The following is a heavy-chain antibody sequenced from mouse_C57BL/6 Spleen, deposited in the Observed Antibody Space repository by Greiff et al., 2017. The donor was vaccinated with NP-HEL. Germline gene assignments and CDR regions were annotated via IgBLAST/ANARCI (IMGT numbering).Heavy chain of an antibody. Sequence: DVQLVESGGGLVQPGGSLSLSCAASGFTFTDYYMSWVRQPPGKALEWLGFIRNRANGYTTEYSASVKGRFTISRDNSQSILYLQMNALRAADSATYYCARYRTAQATYAMDYWGQGTSVTVSS. D-gene: IGHD3-2*02. CDR3: ARYRTAQATYAMDY. J-gene: IGHJ4*01. CDR2: IRNRANGYTT. V-gene: IGHV7-3*01. CDR1: GFTFTDYY.